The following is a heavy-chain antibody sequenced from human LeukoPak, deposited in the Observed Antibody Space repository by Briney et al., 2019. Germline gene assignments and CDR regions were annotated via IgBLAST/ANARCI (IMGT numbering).Heavy chain of an antibody. CDR3: ARSPRYGDYYDTSGPQPTSWFDP. V-gene: IGHV4-34*01. CDR1: GGSFSGYY. D-gene: IGHD3-22*01. J-gene: IGHJ5*02. Sequence: PSETLSLTCAVYGGSFSGYYWSWIRQPPGKGLEWIGEINHSGSTNYNPSLKSRVTISVDTSKNQFSLRLSSVTAADTAVYYCARSPRYGDYYDTSGPQPTSWFDPWGQGTLVTVSS. CDR2: INHSGST.